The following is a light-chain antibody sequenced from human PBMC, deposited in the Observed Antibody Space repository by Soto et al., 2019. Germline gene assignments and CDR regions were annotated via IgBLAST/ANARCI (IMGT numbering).Light chain of an antibody. Sequence: EIVMTQSPATLSVSPGERATLSCRASQSVSSNLAWYQQKPGQAPRLLIYGASTRATGIPARFSGSGSGTEFTLTNSGLQSEDFEFYYWQLYNNGPPITLGQGTRLEI. J-gene: IGKJ5*01. CDR2: GAS. CDR1: QSVSSN. CDR3: QLYNNGPPIT. V-gene: IGKV3-15*01.